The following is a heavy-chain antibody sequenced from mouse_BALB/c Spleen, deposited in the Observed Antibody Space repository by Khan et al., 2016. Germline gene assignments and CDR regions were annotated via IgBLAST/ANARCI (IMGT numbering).Heavy chain of an antibody. CDR3: ASYYGSSYALDY. V-gene: IGHV1-7*01. CDR2: INPSTGNT. D-gene: IGHD1-1*01. CDR1: GYTFTSYW. J-gene: IGHJ4*01. Sequence: QVQLQQSGAELAKPGASVKMSCKASGYTFTSYWMHWVKQRPGQGLEWIGYINPSTGNTEYNQKFKDKATLTADKSSSTAYMQLSSLTSEDSAVYYSASYYGSSYALDYWGQATSDAVSS.